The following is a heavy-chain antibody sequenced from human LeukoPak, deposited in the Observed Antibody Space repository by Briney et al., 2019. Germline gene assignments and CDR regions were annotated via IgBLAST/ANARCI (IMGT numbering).Heavy chain of an antibody. CDR1: GYTFTSYD. CDR3: TRAGERPIRYFDY. V-gene: IGHV1-8*01. Sequence: ASVKVSCKASGYTFTSYDINWVRQATRQGLEWMGWMNPNSGNTGYAQKFQGRVTMTRNTSINTAYMELSGLISEDTAVYFCTRAGERPIRYFDYWGQGTLVTVSP. CDR2: MNPNSGNT. D-gene: IGHD3-9*01. J-gene: IGHJ4*02.